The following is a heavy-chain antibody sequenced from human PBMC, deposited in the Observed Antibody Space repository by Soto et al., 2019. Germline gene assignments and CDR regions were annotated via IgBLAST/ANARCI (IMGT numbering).Heavy chain of an antibody. Sequence: GASVEVSCKXSGYTFTSYGISWVRPAPGQGLEWMGWISAYNGNTNYAQKLQGRVTMTTDTSTSTAYMELRSPRSDDTAVYYCAREVAGTGNWFDPWGQGTLVTSPQ. CDR3: AREVAGTGNWFDP. V-gene: IGHV1-18*01. CDR1: GYTFTSYG. CDR2: ISAYNGNT. D-gene: IGHD6-19*01. J-gene: IGHJ5*02.